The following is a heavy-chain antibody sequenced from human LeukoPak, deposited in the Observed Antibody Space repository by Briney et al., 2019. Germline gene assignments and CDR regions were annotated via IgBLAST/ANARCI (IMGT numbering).Heavy chain of an antibody. J-gene: IGHJ2*01. CDR3: ARDIDWYFDL. V-gene: IGHV3-48*04. CDR2: ISGSSSSI. D-gene: IGHD2-15*01. Sequence: GGSLRLFCAASGFTFGIYNMNWVRQAPGKGLEWISYISGSSSSIYYADSVRGRFTISRDNAKNSLYLQMNSLRAEDTAVYYCARDIDWYFDLWGRGTLVTVSS. CDR1: GFTFGIYN.